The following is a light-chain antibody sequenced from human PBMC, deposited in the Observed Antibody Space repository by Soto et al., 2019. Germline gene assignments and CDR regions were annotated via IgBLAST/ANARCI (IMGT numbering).Light chain of an antibody. CDR1: QSVDTM. V-gene: IGKV3-11*01. J-gene: IGKJ2*01. Sequence: EIVLTQSPASLSLSAGERVTLSCRASQSVDTMVAWYQQQVGRTPRLLIYETSNRATGVPGRFSGSGSGTDFTLTICRLEPEDFAVYFCQVRTDWPPFKYTFGQGTKLEV. CDR2: ETS. CDR3: QVRTDWPPFKYT.